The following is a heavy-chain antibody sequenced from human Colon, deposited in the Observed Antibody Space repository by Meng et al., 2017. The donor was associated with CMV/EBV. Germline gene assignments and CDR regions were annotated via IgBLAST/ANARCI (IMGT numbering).Heavy chain of an antibody. Sequence: HAELEALRPGPLKPSEPLALTCIVTGGSISVYYWNWIRQSPGKGLEWIGYIYYKGGNGGTYYNPSLKSRVTMSVDTSKNQFSLKMTSVTAADTAVYYCVRDKSNRLDFWGQGTLVTVSS. CDR1: GGSISVYY. CDR3: VRDKSNRLDF. J-gene: IGHJ4*02. CDR2: IYYKGGNGGT. D-gene: IGHD1-14*01. V-gene: IGHV4-59*01.